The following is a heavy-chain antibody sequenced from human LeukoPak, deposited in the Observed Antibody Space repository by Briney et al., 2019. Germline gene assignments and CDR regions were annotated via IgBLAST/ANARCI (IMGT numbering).Heavy chain of an antibody. CDR2: IRSKPNNYAT. CDR1: GFTFSGSA. CDR3: AGPYDTSGHAFDY. J-gene: IGHJ4*02. V-gene: IGHV3-73*01. D-gene: IGHD3-22*01. Sequence: PGGSLRLPCAASGFTFSGSAMHWVRQASGRGLEWIGRIRSKPNNYATAYAASVKGRFTISRDDSRNTAYLQMNSLKTEDSAVYYCAGPYDTSGHAFDYWGQGTLVTVSS.